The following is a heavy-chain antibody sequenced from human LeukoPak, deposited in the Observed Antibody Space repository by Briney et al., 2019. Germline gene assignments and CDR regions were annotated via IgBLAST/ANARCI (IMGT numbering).Heavy chain of an antibody. Sequence: SVKVSCQASGGTFSSYAISWVRQAPGQGLEWMGRIIPIFGTANYAQKFQGRVTITADKSTSTAYMELSSLRSEDTAVYYCASTACSSTSCYYYYYMDVWGKGTTVTVSS. CDR2: IIPIFGTA. J-gene: IGHJ6*03. CDR3: ASTACSSTSCYYYYYMDV. CDR1: GGTFSSYA. V-gene: IGHV1-69*06. D-gene: IGHD2-2*01.